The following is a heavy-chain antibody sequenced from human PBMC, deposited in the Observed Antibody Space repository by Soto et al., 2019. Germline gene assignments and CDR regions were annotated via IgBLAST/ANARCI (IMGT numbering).Heavy chain of an antibody. D-gene: IGHD2-21*02. CDR3: AWAYCGGDCYTNWFDP. V-gene: IGHV1-18*04. CDR2: ISAYNGNT. J-gene: IGHJ5*02. CDR1: GYTFTSYG. Sequence: ASAKVSCKASGYTFTSYGISWVRQAPGQGLEWMGWISAYNGNTNYAQKLQGRVTMTTDTSTSTAYMELRSLRSDDTAVYYCAWAYCGGDCYTNWFDPWGQGTLVTVSS.